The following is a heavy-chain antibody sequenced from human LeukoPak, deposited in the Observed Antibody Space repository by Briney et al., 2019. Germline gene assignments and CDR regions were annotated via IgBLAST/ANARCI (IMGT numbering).Heavy chain of an antibody. D-gene: IGHD6-19*01. J-gene: IGHJ4*02. CDR1: GYIFSTYG. V-gene: IGHV1-18*01. CDR2: ISGYNGNT. CDR3: ARRRSEEFDFDC. Sequence: ASVKVSCKASGYIFSTYGISWVRQAPGQGLEWMGCISGYNGNTNCAQKLQGRVTMTTDTSTSTAYMELRSLRSDDTAVYYCARRRSEEFDFDCWGQGTLVTVSS.